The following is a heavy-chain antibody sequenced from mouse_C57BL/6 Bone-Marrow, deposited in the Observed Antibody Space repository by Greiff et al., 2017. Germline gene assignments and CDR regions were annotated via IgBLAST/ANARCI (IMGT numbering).Heavy chain of an antibody. Sequence: EVQLVESGGGLVQPGGSLKLSCAASGFTFRDYYMYWVRQTPEKRLEWVAYISNGGGSTYYPDTVKGRFTISRGNAKNTLYLQMSRLKSEDTAMYYCARQIYYGSSSYYYAMDYWGQGTSVTVSS. D-gene: IGHD1-1*01. J-gene: IGHJ4*01. CDR2: ISNGGGST. CDR3: ARQIYYGSSSYYYAMDY. CDR1: GFTFRDYY. V-gene: IGHV5-12*01.